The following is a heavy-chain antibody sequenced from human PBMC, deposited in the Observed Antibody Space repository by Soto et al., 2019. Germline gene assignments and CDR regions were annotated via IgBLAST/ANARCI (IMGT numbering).Heavy chain of an antibody. CDR3: SGGYQD. Sequence: EEHLVQSGGGLVQPGGSLRLSCAASGFPFSTYWMHWVRQVPGQGLVWVSRINGDGSSTVYADFVKGRFTISRDNAKDTVYLQMNSLRVDDTAIYYCSGGYQDWVQGALVTVSS. CDR2: INGDGSST. J-gene: IGHJ4*02. D-gene: IGHD5-12*01. V-gene: IGHV3-74*01. CDR1: GFPFSTYW.